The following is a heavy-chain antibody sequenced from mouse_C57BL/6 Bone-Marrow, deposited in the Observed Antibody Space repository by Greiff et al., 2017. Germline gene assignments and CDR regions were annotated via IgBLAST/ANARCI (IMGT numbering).Heavy chain of an antibody. CDR2: ISYDGSN. CDR3: ASGSSPSFAY. J-gene: IGHJ3*01. V-gene: IGHV3-6*01. CDR1: GYSITSGYY. Sequence: VQLQQSGPGLVKPSQSLSLTCSVTGYSITSGYYWNWIRQFPGNKLEWMGYISYDGSNNYNPSLKNRISITRDTSKNQFFLKLNSVTTEDTATYYCASGSSPSFAYWGQGTLVTVSA. D-gene: IGHD1-1*01.